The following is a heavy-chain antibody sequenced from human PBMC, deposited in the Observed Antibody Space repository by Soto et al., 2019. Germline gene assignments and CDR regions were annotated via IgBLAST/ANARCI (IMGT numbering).Heavy chain of an antibody. D-gene: IGHD1-26*01. CDR2: ISNSGST. J-gene: IGHJ1*01. CDR1: GGSISSFH. V-gene: IGHV4-59*01. Sequence: SETLSLTCTVSGGSISSFHWSWIRQPPGKGLEWIGFISNSGSTNYNPSLKSRVTISLDTSKNQFFLKLSSVSAADTAVYYCARGVVGASTGFQHWGQGTLVTVSS. CDR3: ARGVVGASTGFQH.